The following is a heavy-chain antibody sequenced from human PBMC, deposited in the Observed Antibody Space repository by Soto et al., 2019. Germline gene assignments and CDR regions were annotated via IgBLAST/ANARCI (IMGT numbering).Heavy chain of an antibody. Sequence: EVQLVESGGGLVQPGRSLRLSCAASGFTFDDYAMHWVRQAPGKGLEWVSGISWNSGSIGYADSVKGRFTISRDNAKNSLYLQMNSLRAEDTALYYCAKDNLRGNSGYDRGYFDYWGQGTLVTVSS. CDR3: AKDNLRGNSGYDRGYFDY. J-gene: IGHJ4*02. V-gene: IGHV3-9*01. CDR2: ISWNSGSI. CDR1: GFTFDDYA. D-gene: IGHD5-12*01.